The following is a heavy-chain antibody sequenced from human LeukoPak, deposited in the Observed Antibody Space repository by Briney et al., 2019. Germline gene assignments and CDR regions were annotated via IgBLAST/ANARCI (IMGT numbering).Heavy chain of an antibody. CDR2: ISGSGGST. CDR1: GFTFSSYS. CDR3: AKSQRSSSTSYYFDY. V-gene: IGHV3-23*01. J-gene: IGHJ4*02. D-gene: IGHD2-2*01. Sequence: GGSLRLSCAASGFTFSSYSMNWVRKAPGKGLEWVSAISGSGGSTYYADSVKGRFTISRDNSKNTLYLQMNSLRAEDTAVYYCAKSQRSSSTSYYFDYWGQGTLVTVSS.